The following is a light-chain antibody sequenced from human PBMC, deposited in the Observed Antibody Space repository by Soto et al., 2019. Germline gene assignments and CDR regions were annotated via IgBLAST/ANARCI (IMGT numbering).Light chain of an antibody. CDR1: QSVSSSY. CDR2: GAS. V-gene: IGKV3-20*01. CDR3: QQYGSPPWT. J-gene: IGKJ1*01. Sequence: EIVLTQSPGTLSLSPGERATLSCRASQSVSSSYLAWYQQKPGQAPGLLIYGASSRATGIPDRFSGSGSGTDFTLTISRLEPADFAAYYCQQYGSPPWTFGQGTKVEIK.